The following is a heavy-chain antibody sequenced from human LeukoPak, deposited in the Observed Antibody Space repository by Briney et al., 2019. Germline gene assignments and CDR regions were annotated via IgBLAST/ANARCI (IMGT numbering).Heavy chain of an antibody. CDR3: ARDHGHTAMDNYYYYYGMDV. CDR1: GGTFSSYA. V-gene: IGHV1-69*04. D-gene: IGHD5-18*01. Sequence: SVKVSCKASGGTFSSYAIRWVRQAPGQGLEWMGRIIPILGIANYAQKFQGRVTITADKSTSTAYMELSSLRSEDTAVYYCARDHGHTAMDNYYYYYGMDVWGQGTTVTVSS. J-gene: IGHJ6*02. CDR2: IIPILGIA.